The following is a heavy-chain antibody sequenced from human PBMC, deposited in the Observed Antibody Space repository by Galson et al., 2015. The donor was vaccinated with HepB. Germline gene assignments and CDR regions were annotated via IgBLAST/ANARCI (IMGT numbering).Heavy chain of an antibody. J-gene: IGHJ4*02. CDR1: GFTFSTYA. V-gene: IGHV3-23*01. D-gene: IGHD1-26*01. Sequence: SLRLSCAASGFTFSTYAMSWVRQAPGKGLEWVSGISGSGGSTYFADSVKGRFTISRDNSKNTLYLQMNSLRAEDTAVYYCAKCLRRRWELLGAPAGPVDYWGQGTLVTVSS. CDR2: ISGSGGST. CDR3: AKCLRRRWELLGAPAGPVDY.